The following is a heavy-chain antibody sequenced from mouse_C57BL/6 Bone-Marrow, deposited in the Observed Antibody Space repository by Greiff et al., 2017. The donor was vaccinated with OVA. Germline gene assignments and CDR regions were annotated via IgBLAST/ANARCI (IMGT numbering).Heavy chain of an antibody. CDR1: GYTFTDYY. D-gene: IGHD4-1*01. CDR2: IYPGSGNT. Sequence: QVHVKQSGAELVRPGASVKLSCKASGYTFTDYYINWVKQRPGQGLEWIARIYPGSGNTYYNEKFKGKATLTAEKSSSTAYMQLSSLTSEDSAVYFCARRLTGLYYYAMDYWGQGTSVTVSS. J-gene: IGHJ4*01. CDR3: ARRLTGLYYYAMDY. V-gene: IGHV1-76*01.